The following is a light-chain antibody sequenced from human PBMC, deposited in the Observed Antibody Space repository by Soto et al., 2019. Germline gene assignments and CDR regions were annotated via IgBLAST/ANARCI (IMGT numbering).Light chain of an antibody. J-gene: IGKJ3*01. V-gene: IGKV1-27*01. CDR2: DAS. CDR1: PGISNS. Sequence: DIQMTQSPSSLSAFVGDRVTISCRASPGISNSVAWYQQKPGKMPKVLMYDASTLQSGVPSRFSGSGSGTDFTLTISSLQPEDVAIYYCQKYNSGLEAFGPGTKVDIK. CDR3: QKYNSGLEA.